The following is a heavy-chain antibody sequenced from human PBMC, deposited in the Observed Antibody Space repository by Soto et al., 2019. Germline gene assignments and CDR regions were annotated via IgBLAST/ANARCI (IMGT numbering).Heavy chain of an antibody. Sequence: SPTPFLTCAVSGDSITSVGYSWSWIRQPPGKALEWIGYIYHTGTTYYTAALQSRVTISLARSKNQISLSLNSVTAADTPASYCAATVFGEYSHYTMDVCRQGTT. CDR3: AATVFGEYSHYTMDV. CDR2: IYHTGTT. J-gene: IGHJ6*02. D-gene: IGHD3-3*01. V-gene: IGHV4-30-2*01. CDR1: GDSITSVGYS.